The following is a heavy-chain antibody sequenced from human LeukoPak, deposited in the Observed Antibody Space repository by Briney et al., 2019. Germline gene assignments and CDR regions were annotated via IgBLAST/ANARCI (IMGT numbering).Heavy chain of an antibody. Sequence: SETLSLTCTVCGGSISSYYWSWIRQPPGKGVEGIGYIYYSGCTNYNPSLKSRVTISVDTSKYQFSLKLSSVTAADTAVYCCARGGPILWFGELPKNGMDVGGQGTTVTVSS. J-gene: IGHJ6*02. V-gene: IGHV4-59*01. CDR1: GGSISSYY. CDR2: IYYSGCT. D-gene: IGHD3-10*01. CDR3: ARGGPILWFGELPKNGMDV.